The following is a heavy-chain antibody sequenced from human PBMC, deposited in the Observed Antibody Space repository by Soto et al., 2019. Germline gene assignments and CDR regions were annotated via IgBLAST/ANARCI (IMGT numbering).Heavy chain of an antibody. J-gene: IGHJ5*02. Sequence: ASVKVSCKASGYTFTSYYMHWVRQAPGQGLEWMGIINPSGGSTSYAQKFQGRVTMTRDTSTSTVYMELSSLRSEDTAVYYCARSEAILTGYYKNWFDPWGQGTLVTVSS. CDR1: GYTFTSYY. D-gene: IGHD3-9*01. V-gene: IGHV1-46*03. CDR2: INPSGGST. CDR3: ARSEAILTGYYKNWFDP.